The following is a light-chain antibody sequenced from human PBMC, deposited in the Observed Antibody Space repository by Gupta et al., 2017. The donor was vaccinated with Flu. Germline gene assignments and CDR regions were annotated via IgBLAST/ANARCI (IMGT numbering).Light chain of an antibody. Sequence: GERANIKGKPSQGVLYRSNNKNYLAWYQQKPGQPPKLLIYGASTRESGVPDRFSGSGSGTDFTLTISSLQAEDVAVYYCQQYYSTPPFTFGPGTKVDIK. CDR2: GAS. CDR3: QQYYSTPPFT. CDR1: QGVLYRSNNKNY. V-gene: IGKV4-1*01. J-gene: IGKJ3*01.